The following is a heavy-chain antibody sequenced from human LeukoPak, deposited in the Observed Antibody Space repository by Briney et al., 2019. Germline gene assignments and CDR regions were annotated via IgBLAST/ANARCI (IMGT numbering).Heavy chain of an antibody. CDR1: GGSISSYY. CDR3: ARCPYSYGFPYYFDY. Sequence: TPSETLSLTCTVSGGSISSYYWSWIRQPPGKGLEGIGYIYYSGSTNYNPSLKSRVTISVDTSKNQFSLKLSSVTAADTAVYYCARCPYSYGFPYYFDYWGQGTLVTVSS. CDR2: IYYSGST. J-gene: IGHJ4*02. V-gene: IGHV4-59*01. D-gene: IGHD5-18*01.